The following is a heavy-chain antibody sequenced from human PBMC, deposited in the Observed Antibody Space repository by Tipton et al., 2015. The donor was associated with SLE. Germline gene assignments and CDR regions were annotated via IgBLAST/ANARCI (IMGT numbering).Heavy chain of an antibody. J-gene: IGHJ4*02. V-gene: IGHV4-61*08. Sequence: GLVKPSETLSLTCTVSGGSIISSGYYWSWIRQPPGKKLEWIGYIYYNRHTNYIPSLESRVTISIDTSKNQSSLSLKSVTAADTAVYYCARGSVRADDYWDQGTLVTVSS. CDR1: GGSIISSGYY. CDR3: ARGSVRADDY. CDR2: IYYNRHT. D-gene: IGHD4-17*01.